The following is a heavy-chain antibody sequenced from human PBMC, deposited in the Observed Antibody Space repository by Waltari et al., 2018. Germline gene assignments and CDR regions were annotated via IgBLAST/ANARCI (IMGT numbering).Heavy chain of an antibody. CDR3: ARASRSRVWFDP. D-gene: IGHD1-26*01. J-gene: IGHJ5*02. Sequence: QVQLQESGPGLVKPSETLSLTCTVSGYSITSGYYWGCIRQPPGKGLEWIGSIYHSGNTYYNPSLKGRLTISVDTSKNQFSLRLSSVTAADTAVYYCARASRSRVWFDPWGQGTLVTVSS. V-gene: IGHV4-38-2*02. CDR2: IYHSGNT. CDR1: GYSITSGYY.